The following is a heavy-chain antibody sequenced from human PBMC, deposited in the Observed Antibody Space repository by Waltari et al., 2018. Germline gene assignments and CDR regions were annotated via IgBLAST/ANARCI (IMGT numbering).Heavy chain of an antibody. D-gene: IGHD3-10*02. CDR2: IKQEGSEK. J-gene: IGHJ3*02. Sequence: EVQLVESGGGWVQPGGSLRLSCAASGFIFSNYWMTWVRQAPGKGREWVAKIKQEGSEKYYLDSMKGRFSISRDNAKKSLYLQMNSLRVEDTAVYYCARYAPDYLGDYPDVIDIWGQGTMVTVSS. CDR1: GFIFSNYW. V-gene: IGHV3-7*01. CDR3: ARYAPDYLGDYPDVIDI.